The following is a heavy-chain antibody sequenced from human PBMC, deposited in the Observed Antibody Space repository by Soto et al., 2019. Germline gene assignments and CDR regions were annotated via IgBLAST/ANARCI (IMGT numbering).Heavy chain of an antibody. CDR1: GGTFSDYA. J-gene: IGHJ4*02. D-gene: IGHD3-10*02. CDR2: IIPMFSSS. CDR3: AKDIGFQQHLFVFDL. V-gene: IGHV1-69*01. Sequence: QVQLVQSGAEVKKPGSSVKVSCTASGGTFSDYAFSWVRQAPGQGLEWMGGIIPMFSSSSFAQKFQGRLTITADDSTSTAYMSLSSLGSADTAMCYCAKDIGFQQHLFVFDLWGPGTLVTVSS.